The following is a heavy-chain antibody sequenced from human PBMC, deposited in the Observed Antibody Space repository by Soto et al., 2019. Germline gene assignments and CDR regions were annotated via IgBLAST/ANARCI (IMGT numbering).Heavy chain of an antibody. CDR2: ISGSGGST. J-gene: IGHJ4*02. CDR3: ARAKVRARYGYFDY. Sequence: GGSLRLSCAASGFTFSSYAMSWVRQAPGKGLEWVSAISGSGGSTYYADSVKGRFTISRDNSKNTLYLQMNSLRAEDTAVYYCARAKVRARYGYFDYWGLGTLVTVSS. D-gene: IGHD1-1*01. V-gene: IGHV3-23*01. CDR1: GFTFSSYA.